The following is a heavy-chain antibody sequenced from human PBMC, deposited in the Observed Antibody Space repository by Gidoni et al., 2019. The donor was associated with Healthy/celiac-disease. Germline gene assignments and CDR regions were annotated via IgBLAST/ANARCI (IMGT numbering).Heavy chain of an antibody. Sequence: QVQLVESGGGVVQPGRSLRLSCAASGFTFSSYGMHWVRQAPGKGLEWVAVISYDGSNKYYADSVKGRFTISRDNSKNTLYLQMNSLIAEDTAVYYCAKDFGPSDSYGYKYYGMDVWGQGTTVTVSS. CDR1: GFTFSSYG. V-gene: IGHV3-30*18. J-gene: IGHJ6*02. D-gene: IGHD5-18*01. CDR3: AKDFGPSDSYGYKYYGMDV. CDR2: ISYDGSNK.